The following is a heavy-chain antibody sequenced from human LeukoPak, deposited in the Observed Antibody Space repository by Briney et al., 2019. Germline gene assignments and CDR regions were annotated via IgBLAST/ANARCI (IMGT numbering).Heavy chain of an antibody. D-gene: IGHD1-1*01. CDR1: GGSISNYY. CDR2: IYYSGTT. Sequence: PPETLSLTCTVSGGSISNYYWSWIRQPPEKGLERIGYIYYSGTTKYNPSLKSRVTISVDTSKNQFSLKLSSVTAADTAVYYCARCSRGTSVGMDVWGQGTTVTVSS. V-gene: IGHV4-59*08. CDR3: ARCSRGTSVGMDV. J-gene: IGHJ6*02.